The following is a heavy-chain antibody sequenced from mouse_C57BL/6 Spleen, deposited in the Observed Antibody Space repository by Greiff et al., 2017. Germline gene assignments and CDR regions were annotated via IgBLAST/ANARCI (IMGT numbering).Heavy chain of an antibody. CDR2: ISDGGSYT. V-gene: IGHV5-4*01. D-gene: IGHD1-1*01. J-gene: IGHJ3*01. Sequence: EVQLVESGGGLVKPGGSLKLSCAASGFTFSSYAMSWVRQTPEKRLEWVATISDGGSYTYYPDNVKGRFTISRDNAKNNLYLQMSHLKSEDTAMYYCASFYGSSPFAYWGQGTLVTVSA. CDR1: GFTFSSYA. CDR3: ASFYGSSPFAY.